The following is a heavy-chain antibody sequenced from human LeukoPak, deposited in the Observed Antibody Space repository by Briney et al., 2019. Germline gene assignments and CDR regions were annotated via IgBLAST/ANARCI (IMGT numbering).Heavy chain of an antibody. V-gene: IGHV1-69*01. CDR2: IIPIFGTA. D-gene: IGHD1-1*01. CDR1: GGTFSSYA. CDR3: ARDRYRDFDY. J-gene: IGHJ4*02. Sequence: GASVKVSCKASGGTFSSYAISWVRQAPGQGLEWMGGIIPIFGTANYAQKFQGRVTVTADESTSTAYMELSSLRSEDTAVYYCARDRYRDFDYWGQETLVTVSS.